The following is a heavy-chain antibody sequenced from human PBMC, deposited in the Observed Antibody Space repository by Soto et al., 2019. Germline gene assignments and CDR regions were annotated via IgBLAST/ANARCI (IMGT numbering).Heavy chain of an antibody. Sequence: GGSLRLSYAASGFTFSNYGMTWVRRTPGKGLEWVSSISSSGGNTYYADSVKGRFTISRDNSKNTLYLQMNSLRADDTAAYYCAKTTFYHGSGSYFPFDYWGQGTLVTVSS. V-gene: IGHV3-23*01. J-gene: IGHJ4*02. CDR1: GFTFSNYG. D-gene: IGHD3-10*01. CDR2: ISSSGGNT. CDR3: AKTTFYHGSGSYFPFDY.